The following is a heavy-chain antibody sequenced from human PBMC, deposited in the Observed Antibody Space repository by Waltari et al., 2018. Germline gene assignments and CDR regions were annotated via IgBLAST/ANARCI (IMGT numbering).Heavy chain of an antibody. J-gene: IGHJ4*02. Sequence: QVQLVESGGGVVQPGRSLRLSCAASGFTFSSYGMHWVRQAPGKGLEWVAVISYDGSNKYYADSVKGRFTISRDNAKNSLYLQMNSLRAEDTAVYYCARDPQRRVAVAGFDYWGQGTLVTVSS. D-gene: IGHD6-19*01. CDR3: ARDPQRRVAVAGFDY. CDR1: GFTFSSYG. CDR2: ISYDGSNK. V-gene: IGHV3-30*03.